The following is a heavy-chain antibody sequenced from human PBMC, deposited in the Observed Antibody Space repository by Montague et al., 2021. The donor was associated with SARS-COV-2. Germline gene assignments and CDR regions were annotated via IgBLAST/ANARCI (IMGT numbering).Heavy chain of an antibody. CDR2: IYYRGST. CDR1: NGSISSYY. J-gene: IGHJ5*02. CDR3: AREGLNNWFDP. Sequence: SETLSLTCTVSNGSISSYYWSWVRQPPGKRLEWIGYIYYRGSTNYNPSLESRVTISVDTSKNQCSLKLRSVTAADTAVYFCAREGLNNWFDPWGQGTLVIVSS. V-gene: IGHV4-59*01.